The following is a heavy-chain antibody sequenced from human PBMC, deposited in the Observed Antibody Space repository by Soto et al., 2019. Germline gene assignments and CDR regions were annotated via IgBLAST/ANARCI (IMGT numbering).Heavy chain of an antibody. CDR2: ISAYNGNT. J-gene: IGHJ4*02. D-gene: IGHD3-22*01. CDR1: GYTFTSYG. Sequence: QVQLVQSGAEVKKPGASVKVSCKASGYTFTSYGISWVRQAPGQGLEWMGWISAYNGNTNYAQEFQGRVTLTTDTSTNTTYMELRSLRSDDTAVYYCVREGEDTSGHITRLYWGQGTLVTVSS. CDR3: VREGEDTSGHITRLY. V-gene: IGHV1-18*01.